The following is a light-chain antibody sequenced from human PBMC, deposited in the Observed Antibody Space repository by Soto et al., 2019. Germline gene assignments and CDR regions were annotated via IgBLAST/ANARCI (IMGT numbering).Light chain of an antibody. J-gene: IGKJ2*01. V-gene: IGKV1-5*03. CDR2: KAS. CDR3: QQYNSYPYT. Sequence: DIQMTQSPSTLSPSVGDRVTITCRASQSISSWLAWYQQKPGKAPKVLIYKASSLESGVPSRFSGSGSGTEFTLTISSLQTDDFATYYCQQYNSYPYTFGQGTKLEIK. CDR1: QSISSW.